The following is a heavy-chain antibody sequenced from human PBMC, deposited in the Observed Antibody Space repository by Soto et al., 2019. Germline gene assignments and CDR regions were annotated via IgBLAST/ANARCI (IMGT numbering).Heavy chain of an antibody. CDR2: VSGSGGST. J-gene: IGHJ4*02. CDR1: GFNFNNYP. Sequence: EVQLLQSGGGLVQPGGSLRLSCAASGFNFNNYPMSWVRQAPGKGLEWVSTVSGSGGSTYYADSVKGRFTISRDSSNNTLYLQMNSLRAEDTALYYCAKDGSCSSNSLPPCYLDFWGQGSLVTVSP. CDR3: AKDGSCSSNSLPPCYLDF. D-gene: IGHD2-2*03. V-gene: IGHV3-23*01.